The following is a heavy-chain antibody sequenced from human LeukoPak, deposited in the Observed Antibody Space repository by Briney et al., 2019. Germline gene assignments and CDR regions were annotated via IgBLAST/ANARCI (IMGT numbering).Heavy chain of an antibody. J-gene: IGHJ6*03. V-gene: IGHV1-2*02. CDR1: GYTFTGYY. Sequence: GASVKVSCKASGYTFTGYYMHWVRQAPGQGLEWMGWINPNSGGTNYAQKFQGRVTMTRDTSISTAYMELSRLRSDDTAVYYCARDLSATTSNGYYYMDVWGNGTTVTVSS. CDR3: ARDLSATTSNGYYYMDV. CDR2: INPNSGGT. D-gene: IGHD4-11*01.